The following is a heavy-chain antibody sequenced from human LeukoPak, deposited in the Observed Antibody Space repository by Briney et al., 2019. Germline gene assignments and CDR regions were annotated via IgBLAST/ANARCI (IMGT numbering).Heavy chain of an antibody. Sequence: PSETLSLTCAVYGGSFSGYYCSWIRQPPGKGLEWIGEINHSGSTNYNPSLKSRVTISVDTSKNQFSLKLSSVTAADTAVYYCASRGDFDIWGQGTMVTVSS. J-gene: IGHJ3*02. V-gene: IGHV4-34*01. D-gene: IGHD3-10*01. CDR1: GGSFSGYY. CDR2: INHSGST. CDR3: ASRGDFDI.